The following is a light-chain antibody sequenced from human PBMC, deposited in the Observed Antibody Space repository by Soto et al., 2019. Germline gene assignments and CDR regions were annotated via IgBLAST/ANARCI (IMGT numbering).Light chain of an antibody. J-gene: IGKJ1*01. Sequence: EIVLTQSPGTLSLSPGERATLSCRASQSVSSSYLAWYQQKPGQAPRLLIYGASRRATGIPDRFSGSGSGTDFTLTISRLEPEDFAVYYCQQYDASLWTFGQGTKVEIK. CDR2: GAS. CDR3: QQYDASLWT. CDR1: QSVSSSY. V-gene: IGKV3-20*01.